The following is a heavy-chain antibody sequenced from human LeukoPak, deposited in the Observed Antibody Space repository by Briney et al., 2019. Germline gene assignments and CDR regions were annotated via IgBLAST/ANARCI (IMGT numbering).Heavy chain of an antibody. D-gene: IGHD5-12*01. V-gene: IGHV3-7*01. CDR2: INQGGSVK. CDR3: ARFGYSGWSLEY. Sequence: PGGSLRLSCAASGFSFRDFWMTWVRQAPGKGLEWVANINQGGSVKYYVDSVKGRFTISRDDAKSSLYVQMNSLRDEDTAVYDCARFGYSGWSLEYWGQGTLVTVSS. J-gene: IGHJ4*02. CDR1: GFSFRDFW.